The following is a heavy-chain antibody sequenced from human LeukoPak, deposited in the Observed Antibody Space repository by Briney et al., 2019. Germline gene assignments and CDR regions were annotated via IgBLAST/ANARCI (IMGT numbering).Heavy chain of an antibody. D-gene: IGHD6-13*01. V-gene: IGHV3-66*01. J-gene: IGHJ4*02. CDR1: GFTVSGNY. CDR3: ARETSGYSKVDY. CDR2: IYSGGST. Sequence: GGSLRLSCAASGFTVSGNYMSWVRQAPGKGLEWVSVIYSGGSTYYADSVKGRFTISRDNSKNTLYLQMNSLRAEDTAVYYCARETSGYSKVDYWGQGTLVTVSS.